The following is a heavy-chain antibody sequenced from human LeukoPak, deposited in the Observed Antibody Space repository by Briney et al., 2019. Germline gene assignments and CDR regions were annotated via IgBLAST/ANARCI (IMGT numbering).Heavy chain of an antibody. CDR1: GFTFSSHG. Sequence: GGSLRLSCAASGFTFSSHGMHWVRQAPGKGLEWAAVIWFDGTKKYYADSVEGRFTISRDNSKNTLYLQMNSLRADDTAIYYCARMSATYLDYWGRGTLVTVSS. D-gene: IGHD3-3*01. CDR2: IWFDGTKK. J-gene: IGHJ4*02. CDR3: ARMSATYLDY. V-gene: IGHV3-33*01.